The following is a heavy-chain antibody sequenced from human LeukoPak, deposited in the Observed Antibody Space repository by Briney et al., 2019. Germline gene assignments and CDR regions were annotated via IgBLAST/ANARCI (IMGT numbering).Heavy chain of an antibody. J-gene: IGHJ3*02. V-gene: IGHV3-33*01. CDR1: GFTFSSYG. CDR2: TWYDGSNK. Sequence: PGGSLRLSCAASGFTFSSYGMHWVRQAPGKGLEWVAVTWYDGSNKYYADSVKGRFTISRDNSKNTLYLQMNSLRAEDTAVYYCARGLYDSSGYYDAFDIWGQGTMVTVSS. D-gene: IGHD3-22*01. CDR3: ARGLYDSSGYYDAFDI.